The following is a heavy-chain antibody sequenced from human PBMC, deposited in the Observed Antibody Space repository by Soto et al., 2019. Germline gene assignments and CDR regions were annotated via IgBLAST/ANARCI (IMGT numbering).Heavy chain of an antibody. V-gene: IGHV3-15*01. CDR1: GFTFSNAW. CDR2: IKSKTDGGTT. Sequence: EVQLVESGGGLVQPGGSLRLSCAASGFTFSNAWMSWVRQAPGKGLEWVGRIKSKTDGGTTDYAAPVKGRFTISRDXSXNXXYLQMNSLKAEDTAVYYCTTVLHHVNSSSWYWFDPWGQGTLVTVSS. CDR3: TTVLHHVNSSSWYWFDP. J-gene: IGHJ5*02. D-gene: IGHD6-13*01.